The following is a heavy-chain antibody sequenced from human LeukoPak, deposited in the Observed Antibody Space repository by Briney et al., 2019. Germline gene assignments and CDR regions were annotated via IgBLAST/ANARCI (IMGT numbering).Heavy chain of an antibody. J-gene: IGHJ5*01. D-gene: IGHD2-2*02. CDR2: TSYSGST. V-gene: IGHV4-61*01. CDR1: GGSISSGSYY. Sequence: SETLSLTCTVSGGSISSGSYYWSWIRQPPGQGLEWIAYTSYSGSTNYDPSLKSRVTISVDTSKNQFSLKLSSVTPADTTVYYCARRHSRYCNSTSCDTRARVPYNWFDFWGQGTLVTVSS. CDR3: ARRHSRYCNSTSCDTRARVPYNWFDF.